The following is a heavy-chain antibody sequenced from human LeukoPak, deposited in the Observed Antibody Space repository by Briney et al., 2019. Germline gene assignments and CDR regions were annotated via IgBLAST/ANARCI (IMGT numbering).Heavy chain of an antibody. CDR3: AKGGLLENWFDP. CDR1: GFTFSSYG. CDR2: ISYDGSNK. Sequence: GGSLRLSCAASGFTFSSYGMHWVRQAPGKGLEWVAVISYDGSNKYYADSVKGRFTISRDNSKNTLYLQMNSLRAEDTAVYYCAKGGLLENWFDPWGQGTLVTVSS. V-gene: IGHV3-30*18. J-gene: IGHJ5*02. D-gene: IGHD1-26*01.